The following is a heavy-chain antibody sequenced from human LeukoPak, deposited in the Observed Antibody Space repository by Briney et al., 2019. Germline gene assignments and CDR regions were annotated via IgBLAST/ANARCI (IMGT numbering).Heavy chain of an antibody. CDR1: GFTFRNYG. D-gene: IGHD1-7*01. CDR3: ARAHNWKYGTFDY. V-gene: IGHV3-30*02. J-gene: IGHJ4*02. Sequence: GGSLRLSCVASGFTFRNYGMHWVRQAPGKGLEWVAFKRYDGTNEDYADSVKGRFTISRDNSKNTVSLQMNSLRTDDTAVYYCARAHNWKYGTFDYWGQGTLVTVSS. CDR2: KRYDGTNE.